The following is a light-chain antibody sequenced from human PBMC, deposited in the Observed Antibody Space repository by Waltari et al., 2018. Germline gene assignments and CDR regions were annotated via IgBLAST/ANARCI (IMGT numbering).Light chain of an antibody. Sequence: QSVLTQPPSVSGTPGQRVTLSCSGSSSNIGRNFVYWYQQLPGTAPKLLIYMDNQRPSGVPDRFSGSKSGPSASLAISGLRSEDEGNYYCAAWDDSLSGFVLFGGGTKVTVL. CDR2: MDN. CDR3: AAWDDSLSGFVL. V-gene: IGLV1-47*01. J-gene: IGLJ2*01. CDR1: SSNIGRNF.